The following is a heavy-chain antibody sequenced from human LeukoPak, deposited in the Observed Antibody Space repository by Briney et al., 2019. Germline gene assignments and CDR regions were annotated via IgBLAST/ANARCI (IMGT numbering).Heavy chain of an antibody. CDR1: GDSISSGTFY. CDR3: ARSLGWLVNY. CDR2: IFYSGSA. J-gene: IGHJ4*02. V-gene: IGHV4-39*01. D-gene: IGHD3-22*01. Sequence: SETLSLTCTVSGDSISSGTFYWGWIRQPPGKGLEWIGSIFYSGSASYNPSLESRVTLSVDTSKNQVSLKLSSVTAADTAVYYCARSLGWLVNYWGQGTLVTVSS.